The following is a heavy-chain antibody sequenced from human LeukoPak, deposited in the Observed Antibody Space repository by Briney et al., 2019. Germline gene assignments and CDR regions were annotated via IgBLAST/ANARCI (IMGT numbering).Heavy chain of an antibody. Sequence: GESLKISCKGFGYSFTSYWIGWVRQMPGKGLEWMGIIYPGDSDIKYSPSFKGRVTISADRSSNTAYLQWSSLKASDTAMYYCARHSEYYDMWTGYLGYWGQGTLVTVSA. CDR1: GYSFTSYW. V-gene: IGHV5-51*01. J-gene: IGHJ4*02. D-gene: IGHD3-9*01. CDR2: IYPGDSDI. CDR3: ARHSEYYDMWTGYLGY.